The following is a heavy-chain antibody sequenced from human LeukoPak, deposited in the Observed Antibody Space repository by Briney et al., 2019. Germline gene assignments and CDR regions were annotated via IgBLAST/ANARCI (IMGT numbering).Heavy chain of an antibody. Sequence: SETLSLTCTVSSGSISTSNYYWGWVRQPPGKALEWIGNIFYSGSTYYGPSLKSRVTMSVDTSKNQFSLKLSSVTAADTAVYYCARDSGTTGEVKFDPWGQGTLVTVSS. CDR1: SGSISTSNYY. V-gene: IGHV4-39*07. D-gene: IGHD3-10*01. CDR3: ARDSGTTGEVKFDP. J-gene: IGHJ5*02. CDR2: IFYSGST.